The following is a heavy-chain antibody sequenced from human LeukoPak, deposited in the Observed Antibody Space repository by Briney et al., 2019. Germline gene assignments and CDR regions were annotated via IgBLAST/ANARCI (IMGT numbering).Heavy chain of an antibody. CDR2: IYYSGST. J-gene: IGHJ6*03. CDR1: GGSISSSSYY. CDR3: ARVIVVVPAATDYYMDV. V-gene: IGHV4-39*07. Sequence: SETLSLTCTVSGGSISSSSYYWGWLRQPPGKGLEWIGSIYYSGSTNYNPSLKSRVTMSVDTSKNQFSLKLSSVTAADTAVYYCARVIVVVPAATDYYMDVWGKGTTVTISS. D-gene: IGHD2-2*01.